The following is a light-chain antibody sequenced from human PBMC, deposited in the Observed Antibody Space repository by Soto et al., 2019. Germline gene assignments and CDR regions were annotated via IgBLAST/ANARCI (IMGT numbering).Light chain of an antibody. CDR2: DVS. CDR1: ETVSTN. V-gene: IGKV3-15*01. CDR3: QQYNSWPQT. Sequence: ETVLTQSPATLSVSPGERVTLSCRASETVSTNLAWYQQRPGQAPRLLIYDVSTGATGIPARFSGRRSGTEFTLTISSLQSEDFGVYYCQQYNSWPQTFGQGTTVDIK. J-gene: IGKJ1*01.